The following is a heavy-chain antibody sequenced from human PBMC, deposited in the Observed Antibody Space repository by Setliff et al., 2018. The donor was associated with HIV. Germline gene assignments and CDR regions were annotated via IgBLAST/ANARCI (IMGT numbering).Heavy chain of an antibody. V-gene: IGHV4-39*01. J-gene: IGHJ5*02. CDR2: IFSSGST. Sequence: PSETLSLTCTVSGDSVNDRSYYWGWIRQPPGKGLQWIGHIFSSGSTYYNPSLKSRVAISVDTSKNQFSLQLNSVTAADTAVYYCARRRSGPQGWLLSNWFDAWGQGTLVTVSS. D-gene: IGHD3-3*01. CDR3: ARRRSGPQGWLLSNWFDA. CDR1: GDSVNDRSYY.